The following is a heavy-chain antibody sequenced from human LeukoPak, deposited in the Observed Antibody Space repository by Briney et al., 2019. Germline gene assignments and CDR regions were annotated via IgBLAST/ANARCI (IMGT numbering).Heavy chain of an antibody. V-gene: IGHV3-74*01. CDR1: GFTFSSYW. D-gene: IGHD3-9*01. CDR3: ARARGLRYFDWLSSAFDI. J-gene: IGHJ3*02. Sequence: GGSLRLSCAASGFTFSSYWMHWVRQAPGKGLMWVSRINSDGSSTSYADSVKGRFTISRDNAKNTLYLQMNSLRAEDTAVYYCARARGLRYFDWLSSAFDIWGQGTMVTVSS. CDR2: INSDGSST.